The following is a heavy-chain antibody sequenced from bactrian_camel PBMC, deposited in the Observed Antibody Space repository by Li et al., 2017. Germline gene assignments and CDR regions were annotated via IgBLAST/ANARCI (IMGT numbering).Heavy chain of an antibody. D-gene: IGHD4*01. Sequence: SGGGSVQAGGSLRLSCAASGYSHNSSCMGWFRQAPGKEREGVAAIDSAGKTSYADSVKGRFTISKDDAKNTLYLQMNSLKPEDTATYYCAAQRAIDDCRYEYNYWGKGTQVTVS. CDR1: GYSHNSSC. V-gene: IGHV3S53*01. CDR2: IDSAGKT. J-gene: IGHJ4*01. CDR3: AAQRAIDDCRYEYNY.